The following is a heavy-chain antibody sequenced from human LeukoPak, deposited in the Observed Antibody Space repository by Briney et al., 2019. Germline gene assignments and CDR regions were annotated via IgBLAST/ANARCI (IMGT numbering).Heavy chain of an antibody. V-gene: IGHV4-61*02. CDR3: ASEVPASIDYFQH. D-gene: IGHD2-2*02. Sequence: SETLSLTCTVSGGSISSGTYFWSWLRQPAGKGLEWIGRIYTSGSTNYNPSLKSRVTMSVDTSRNQFSLRLSSVTAADTAVYYCASEVPASIDYFQHWGQGTLVTVSS. CDR2: IYTSGST. J-gene: IGHJ1*01. CDR1: GGSISSGTYF.